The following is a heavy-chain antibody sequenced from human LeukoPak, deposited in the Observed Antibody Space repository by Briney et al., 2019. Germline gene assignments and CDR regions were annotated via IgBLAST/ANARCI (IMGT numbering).Heavy chain of an antibody. CDR1: GFTFDDYA. CDR2: ISWNSGSI. CDR3: AKDASGSYSGFDY. D-gene: IGHD1-26*01. V-gene: IGHV3-9*01. J-gene: IGHJ4*02. Sequence: GRSLRLSCAASGFTFDDYAMHWVRQAPGKGLEWVSGISWNSGSIGYADSVKGRFTISRDNAKNSLYLRMNSLRAEDTALYYCAKDASGSYSGFDYWGQGTLVTVSS.